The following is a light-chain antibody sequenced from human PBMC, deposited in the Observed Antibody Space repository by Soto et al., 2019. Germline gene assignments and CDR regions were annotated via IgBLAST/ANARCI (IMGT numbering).Light chain of an antibody. CDR2: SDN. J-gene: IGLJ2*01. Sequence: QSVLTQPPSASGTPGQRVTIFCSGSSSNIGTNTVIWYQQLPGAAPKVLIYSDNQRPSGVPDRFSGSKSGTSASLAISGLQSEDEDDYYCAAWDVSLVVFGGGTKLTVL. CDR1: SSNIGTNT. CDR3: AAWDVSLVV. V-gene: IGLV1-44*01.